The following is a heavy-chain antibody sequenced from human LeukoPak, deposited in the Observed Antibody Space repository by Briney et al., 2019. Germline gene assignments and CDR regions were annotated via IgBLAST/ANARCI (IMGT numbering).Heavy chain of an antibody. D-gene: IGHD3-3*01. V-gene: IGHV3-23*01. CDR1: VFSFSTYA. J-gene: IGHJ4*02. CDR3: AKGRATFGVDANDY. Sequence: GGSLRLSCAASVFSFSTYAMAWVRQAPGKGLEWVSALNGRGINTYYADSVKGRFTISRDNSKNTLYLQKNSLRSEHTAVYECAKGRATFGVDANDYWGEGTLVTVSS. CDR2: LNGRGINT.